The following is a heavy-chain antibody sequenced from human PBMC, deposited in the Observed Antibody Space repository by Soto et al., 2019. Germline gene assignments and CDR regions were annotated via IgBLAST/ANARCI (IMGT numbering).Heavy chain of an antibody. CDR3: ARVIVVVRGRRPGLILFDY. D-gene: IGHD3-22*01. J-gene: IGHJ4*02. CDR2: IYYSGST. Sequence: PSETLSLTCTVSGGSISSGGYYWSWIRQHPGKGLEWIGYIYYSGSTYYNPSLKSRVTISVDTSKNQFSLKLSSVTAADTAVYYCARVIVVVRGRRPGLILFDYWGQGTLVTVSS. V-gene: IGHV4-31*03. CDR1: GGSISSGGYY.